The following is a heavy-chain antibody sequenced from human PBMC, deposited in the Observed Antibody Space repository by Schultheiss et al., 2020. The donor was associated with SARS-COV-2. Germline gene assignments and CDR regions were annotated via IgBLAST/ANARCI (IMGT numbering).Heavy chain of an antibody. V-gene: IGHV4-34*09. CDR1: GGSFGGYY. CDR2: IHNSEST. D-gene: IGHD2-2*01. Sequence: SETLSLTCAVYGGSFGGYYWSWIRQPPGKGLEWIGYIHNSESTYYNPSLRSRGIISVDTSKNQFSLKLSSVTAADTAVYYCARESSSTSRWFDPWGQGTLVTVSS. J-gene: IGHJ5*02. CDR3: ARESSSTSRWFDP.